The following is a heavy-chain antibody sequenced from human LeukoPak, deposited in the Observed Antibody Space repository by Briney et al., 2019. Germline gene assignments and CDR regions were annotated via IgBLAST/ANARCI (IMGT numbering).Heavy chain of an antibody. V-gene: IGHV5-51*01. J-gene: IGHJ4*02. CDR3: ARQSSIIVTLSAHFDS. CDR1: GYSFTNYW. CDR2: INPRDSHT. Sequence: GESLKISCKASGYSFTNYWIGWVRQVPGKGLAWMGIINPRDSHTTYSPSFQGQVTISVDRSLSTAYLQWSSLKASDTAMYYCARQSSIIVTLSAHFDSWGQGTLVTVSS. D-gene: IGHD3-22*01.